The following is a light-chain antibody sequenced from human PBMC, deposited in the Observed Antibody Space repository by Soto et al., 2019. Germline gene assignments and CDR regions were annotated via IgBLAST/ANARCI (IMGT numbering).Light chain of an antibody. CDR1: QSVGSY. CDR3: HQRSNWPSLT. Sequence: EIVLIQSPATLSLSPGERATLSCRASQSVGSYLAWYQHKPGQAPRLLISDASNRATGIPARFSGSGSETDFTLTISSLEPEDSAVYYCHQRSNWPSLTFGGGTKVDIK. V-gene: IGKV3-11*01. CDR2: DAS. J-gene: IGKJ4*01.